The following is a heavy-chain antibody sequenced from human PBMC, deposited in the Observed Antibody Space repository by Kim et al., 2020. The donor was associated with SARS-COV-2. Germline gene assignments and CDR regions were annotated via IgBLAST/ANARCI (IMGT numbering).Heavy chain of an antibody. CDR1: GFTFSSYW. CDR3: ARVFRHSGRTGIVAFDI. J-gene: IGHJ3*02. CDR2: IKQDGSEK. D-gene: IGHD1-26*01. V-gene: IGHV3-7*01. Sequence: GGSLRLSCAASGFTFSSYWMSWVRQAPGKGLEWVANIKQDGSEKYYVDSVKGRFTISRDNAKNSLYLQMNSLRAEDTAVYYCARVFRHSGRTGIVAFDIWGQGTMVTVSS.